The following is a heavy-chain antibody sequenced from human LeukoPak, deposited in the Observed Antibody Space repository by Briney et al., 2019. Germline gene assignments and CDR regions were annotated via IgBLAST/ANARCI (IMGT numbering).Heavy chain of an antibody. V-gene: IGHV4-4*07. J-gene: IGHJ4*02. CDR2: IYSSGST. Sequence: PSETLSLTCTVSGGSISSYYWSWLRQPAGKGLEWSGRIYSSGSTNYNPSLKSRVTMSVDTSNNQFSLTLTSVTAADTAVYYCARDGTVLGGGKYFFDYFDYWGQGTLVTVSS. CDR3: ARDGTVLGGGKYFFDYFDY. D-gene: IGHD1-26*01. CDR1: GGSISSYY.